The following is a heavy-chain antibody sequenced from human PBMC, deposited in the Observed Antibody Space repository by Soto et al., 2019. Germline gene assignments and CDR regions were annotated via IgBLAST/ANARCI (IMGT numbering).Heavy chain of an antibody. Sequence: VKVSCKASGGTFSSYAISWVRQAPGQGLEWMGGIIPIFGTANYAQKFQGRVTITADESTSTAYMELSSLRSEDTAVYYCASLSGYAGYYGMDVWGQGTTVTVSS. CDR1: GGTFSSYA. J-gene: IGHJ6*02. CDR3: ASLSGYAGYYGMDV. D-gene: IGHD5-12*01. V-gene: IGHV1-69*13. CDR2: IIPIFGTA.